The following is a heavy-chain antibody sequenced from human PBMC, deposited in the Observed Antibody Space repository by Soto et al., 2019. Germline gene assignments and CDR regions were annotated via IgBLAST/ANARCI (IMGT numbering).Heavy chain of an antibody. D-gene: IGHD3-3*01. V-gene: IGHV3-48*03. Sequence: PWGSLLLSCASSGSTFSIYEMNWVRQAPGKGLDRVSYISSTGSTIYYADSVKGRFTMSRDDAKNSLYLQMNSLRAEDTAVYYCAREPTTIFGVVISGYYFDYWGQGTMVTVSS. CDR3: AREPTTIFGVVISGYYFDY. CDR1: GSTFSIYE. J-gene: IGHJ4*02. CDR2: ISSTGSTI.